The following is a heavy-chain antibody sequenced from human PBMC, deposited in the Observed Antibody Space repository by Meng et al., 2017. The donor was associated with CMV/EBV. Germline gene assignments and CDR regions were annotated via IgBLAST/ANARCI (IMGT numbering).Heavy chain of an antibody. V-gene: IGHV4-59*01. J-gene: IGHJ6*02. CDR1: GGSISSYY. D-gene: IGHD3-3*01. CDR3: ARGRYYAFWSGSDGMDV. Sequence: SETLSLTCTVSGGSISSYYWSWIRQPPGKGLEWIGYIYYSGSTNYNPSLKSRVTISVDTSKNQFSLKLSSVTAADTAVYYCARGRYYAFWSGSDGMDVWGQGTTVTVSS. CDR2: IYYSGST.